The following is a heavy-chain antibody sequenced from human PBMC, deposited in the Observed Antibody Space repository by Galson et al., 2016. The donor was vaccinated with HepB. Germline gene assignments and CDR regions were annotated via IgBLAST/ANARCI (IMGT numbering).Heavy chain of an antibody. CDR2: ISGDNAYP. CDR1: GYKFLDYG. CDR3: ARDLVTAAGQYFRH. J-gene: IGHJ1*01. D-gene: IGHD6-13*01. V-gene: IGHV1-18*01. Sequence: SVKVSCKASGYKFLDYGISWVRQAPGQRPEWMAWISGDNAYPQYSPTFQDRVTMTTETSTSTAYMELRSPESDDTAVYYCARDLVTAAGQYFRHWGQGTLVTVSS.